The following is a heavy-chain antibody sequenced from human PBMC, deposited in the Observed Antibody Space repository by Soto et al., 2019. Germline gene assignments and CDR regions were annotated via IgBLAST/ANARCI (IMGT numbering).Heavy chain of an antibody. D-gene: IGHD3-22*01. CDR2: IKSKTDGGTT. CDR1: GFTFTNAW. V-gene: IGHV3-15*01. J-gene: IGHJ4*01. Sequence: KPGGSLRLSCTGSGFTFTNAWMSWVRQSPGKGLEWVGRIKSKTDGGTTDYAAPVKGRFTISRNDSKNTLYLQMNSLETEDTAGYYCTTGRYSDNGNSYLSLLVWGHGTLVTVSS. CDR3: TTGRYSDNGNSYLSLLV.